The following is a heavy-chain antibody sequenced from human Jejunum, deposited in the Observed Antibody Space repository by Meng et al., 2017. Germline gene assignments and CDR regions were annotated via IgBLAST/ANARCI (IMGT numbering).Heavy chain of an antibody. J-gene: IGHJ4*02. V-gene: IGHV3-7*01. CDR2: IKQDGSEK. Sequence: GESLKISCVASGFTFSSYWMTWVRQAPGKGLEWVASIKQDGSEKQYVDSVKGRFTISRDNTKNSVYLQMNGLRADDTGVFYCATSRWLGSWGQGTLVTGSS. D-gene: IGHD6-19*01. CDR3: ATSRWLGS. CDR1: GFTFSSYW.